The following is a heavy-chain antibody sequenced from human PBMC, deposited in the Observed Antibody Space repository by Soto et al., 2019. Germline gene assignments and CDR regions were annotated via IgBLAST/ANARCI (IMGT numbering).Heavy chain of an antibody. Sequence: SETLSLTCTVSGGSIRSYYWNWIRQPPGKGLEWVGYMYYGGSTNYNPSLKSRVTVSGDTSKNEFSLRLSSVTAADTAVYYCARSTGYGDSYFDYWGQGSLVTVSS. CDR1: GGSIRSYY. V-gene: IGHV4-59*12. CDR2: MYYGGST. CDR3: ARSTGYGDSYFDY. D-gene: IGHD4-17*01. J-gene: IGHJ4*02.